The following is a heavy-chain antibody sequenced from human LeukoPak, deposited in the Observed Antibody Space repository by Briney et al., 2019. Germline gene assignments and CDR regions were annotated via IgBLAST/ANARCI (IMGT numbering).Heavy chain of an antibody. J-gene: IGHJ6*03. Sequence: GGSLRLSCAASGFTFSSYGMHWVRQAPGKGLEWVSFIRYDGSNKYYADSVKGRFTISRDNSKNTLYLQMNSLRAEDTAVYYRARSYYDFWSGYYEPIAYYMDVWGEGTTVTVSS. CDR3: ARSYYDFWSGYYEPIAYYMDV. D-gene: IGHD3-3*01. V-gene: IGHV3-30*02. CDR1: GFTFSSYG. CDR2: IRYDGSNK.